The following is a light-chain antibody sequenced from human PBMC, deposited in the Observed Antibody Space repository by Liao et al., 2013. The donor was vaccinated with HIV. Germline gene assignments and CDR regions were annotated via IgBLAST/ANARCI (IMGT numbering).Light chain of an antibody. J-gene: IGLJ1*01. CDR1: YLGDKY. CDR3: QTWDRTTYV. Sequence: SSELTQSPSVSVSPGQTASITCSGDYLGDKYAPWYQHKPGQAPVLVIYQDNKRPSGIPERFSGSNSGNTATLTISGTQAIDEADYYCQTWDRTTYVFGSGTKVTVL. CDR2: QDN. V-gene: IGLV3-1*01.